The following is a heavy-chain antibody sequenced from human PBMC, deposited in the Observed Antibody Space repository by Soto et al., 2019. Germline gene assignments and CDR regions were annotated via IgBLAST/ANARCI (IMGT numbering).Heavy chain of an antibody. CDR1: GFTFDDYA. D-gene: IGHD6-19*01. V-gene: IGHV3-9*01. J-gene: IGHJ3*02. CDR3: AKDTSSGGLAKGAFDI. Sequence: SCAASGFTFDDYAMHWVRQAPGKGLEWVSNINWNSGSIGYADSVKGRFTISRDSAKNSLYLQMNSVRAEDTALYYCAKDTSSGGLAKGAFDIWGQGTMVTVSS. CDR2: INWNSGSI.